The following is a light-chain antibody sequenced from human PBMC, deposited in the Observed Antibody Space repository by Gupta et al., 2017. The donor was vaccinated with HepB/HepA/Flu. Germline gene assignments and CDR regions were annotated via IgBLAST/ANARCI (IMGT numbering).Light chain of an antibody. J-gene: IGKJ1*01. CDR3: RQDLQTRT. V-gene: IGKV2-28*01. CDR1: QRLLHSNGYHY. CDR2: LGA. Sequence: DMPMTQPPLCLPVTPGVPASISCRSRQRLLHSNGYHYLDWYPQNPGQTRRLLIYLGAKRASGVADRFSGSGVGTDFTLKSSIGEVEGVGAYYGRQDLQTRTFGQGTKVEIK.